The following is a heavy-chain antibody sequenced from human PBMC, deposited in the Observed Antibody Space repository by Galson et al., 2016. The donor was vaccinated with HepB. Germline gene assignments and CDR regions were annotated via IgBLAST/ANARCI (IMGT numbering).Heavy chain of an antibody. CDR3: ARGMTTVTTDY. V-gene: IGHV4-39*01. Sequence: TCTVSGGSISRSSYYWGWFRQPPGKGLEWIGTFYYSGRTYYKPSLKSRVTISVDASKNQFSLKMTSVTAADTAVYYCARGMTTVTTDYWGQGTLVTVSS. CDR2: FYYSGRT. J-gene: IGHJ4*02. CDR1: GGSISRSSYY. D-gene: IGHD4-17*01.